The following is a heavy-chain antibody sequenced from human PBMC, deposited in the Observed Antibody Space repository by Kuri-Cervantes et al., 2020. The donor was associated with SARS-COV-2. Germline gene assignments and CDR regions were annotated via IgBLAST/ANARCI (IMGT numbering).Heavy chain of an antibody. J-gene: IGHJ3*02. CDR3: ARGRDYGSGTKQIDAFDI. V-gene: IGHV4-39*07. CDR1: GFSLSTSGVG. Sequence: SGPTLVKPTQILTLTCTFSGFSLSTSGVGVGWIRQPPGKGLEWIGEINHSGSTNYNPSLKSRVTMSVDTSKNQFSLKLSSVTAADTAVYYCARGRDYGSGTKQIDAFDIWGQGTMVTVSS. CDR2: INHSGST. D-gene: IGHD3-10*01.